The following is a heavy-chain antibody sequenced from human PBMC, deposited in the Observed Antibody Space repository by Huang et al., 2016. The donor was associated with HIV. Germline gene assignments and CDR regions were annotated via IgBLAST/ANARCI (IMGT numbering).Heavy chain of an antibody. Sequence: QLQLQGSGPGLVKPSETLSLTCTVSGGSITSSSYYWGWIRQPPGKGLEWVGSIYYSGSTDYNPSLKSRVTVSVDTSKNQFSLNLSSVTAADTAVYYCARHFSYYDSSGYTPWDAFDIWGQGTMVTVSS. V-gene: IGHV4-39*01. CDR3: ARHFSYYDSSGYTPWDAFDI. CDR1: GGSITSSSYY. CDR2: IYYSGST. D-gene: IGHD3-22*01. J-gene: IGHJ3*02.